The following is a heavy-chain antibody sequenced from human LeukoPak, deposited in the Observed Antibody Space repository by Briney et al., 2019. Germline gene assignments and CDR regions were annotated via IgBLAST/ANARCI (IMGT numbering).Heavy chain of an antibody. CDR3: ARRGSGLNWFDP. V-gene: IGHV4-39*01. CDR2: IYYSGNT. D-gene: IGHD3-22*01. CDR1: GGSISSSSYY. Sequence: SETLSLTCTVSGGSISSSSYYWGWIRQPPGMGLEWIGSIYYSGNTYYSPSLKSRVTVSVDTSKYQFSLKLSSVTAADTPVYYCARRGSGLNWFDPWGQGTLVTVSS. J-gene: IGHJ5*02.